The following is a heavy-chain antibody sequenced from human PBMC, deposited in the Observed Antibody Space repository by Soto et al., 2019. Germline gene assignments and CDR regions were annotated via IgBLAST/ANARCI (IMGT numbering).Heavy chain of an antibody. Sequence: SETLSLTCTVSGGSISSSSYYWGWIRQPPGKGLEWIGSIYYSGSTYYNPSLKSRVTISVDTSKNQFSLKLSSVTAADTAVYYCARGGTVGGAAAATPFDYWGQGTLVTVSS. CDR1: GGSISSSSYY. J-gene: IGHJ4*02. V-gene: IGHV4-39*01. CDR3: ARGGTVGGAAAATPFDY. CDR2: IYYSGST. D-gene: IGHD6-13*01.